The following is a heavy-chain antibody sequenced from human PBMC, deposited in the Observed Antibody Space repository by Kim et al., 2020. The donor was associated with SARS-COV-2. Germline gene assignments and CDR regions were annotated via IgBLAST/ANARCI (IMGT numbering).Heavy chain of an antibody. D-gene: IGHD2-2*01. J-gene: IGHJ4*02. V-gene: IGHV1-2*02. Sequence: ASVKVSCKASGYTFTGYYMHWVRQAPGQGLEWMGWINPNSGGTNYAQKFQGRVTMTRDTSISTAYMELSRLRSDDTAVYYCARDAMSSAAISYWGQGTLVTVSS. CDR3: ARDAMSSAAISY. CDR1: GYTFTGYY. CDR2: INPNSGGT.